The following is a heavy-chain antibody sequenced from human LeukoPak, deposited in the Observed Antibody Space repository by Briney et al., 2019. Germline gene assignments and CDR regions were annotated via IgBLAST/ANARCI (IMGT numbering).Heavy chain of an antibody. V-gene: IGHV3-30*18. CDR1: GFTFSSYG. CDR2: ISYDGSNK. CDR3: AKEGGSGWALDY. Sequence: GGSLRLSCAASGFTFSSYGMHWVRQAPGKGLEWVAVISYDGSNKYYADTVKGRFTIPRDNSKNTLYLQMNSLRAEDTAVYYCAKEGGSGWALDYWGQGTLVTVSS. D-gene: IGHD6-19*01. J-gene: IGHJ4*02.